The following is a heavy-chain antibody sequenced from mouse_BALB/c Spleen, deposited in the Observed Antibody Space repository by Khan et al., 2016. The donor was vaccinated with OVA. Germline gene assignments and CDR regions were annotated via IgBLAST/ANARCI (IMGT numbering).Heavy chain of an antibody. D-gene: IGHD1-1*01. Sequence: QVQLQQPGAELVKAGASVKMSCKASGYTFTSYWMHWVKQRLGQGLEWFAETNPTNGRTYYNEKFKSKVTLTVDKYSSTAYMLLSGPTFEDSAVYYCARIKKIVATYFDYWGQGTTLTVSS. J-gene: IGHJ2*01. V-gene: IGHV1S81*02. CDR1: GYTFTSYW. CDR2: TNPTNGRT. CDR3: ARIKKIVATYFDY.